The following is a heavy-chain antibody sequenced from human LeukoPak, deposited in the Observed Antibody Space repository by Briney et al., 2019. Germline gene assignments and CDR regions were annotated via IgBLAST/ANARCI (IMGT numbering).Heavy chain of an antibody. Sequence: SETLSLTCTVSGGSINTYFWSWIRQPPGKGLEWIGYIYYSGSTNYNPSLKSRVTISVDTSKNQFSLKLSSVTAADTAVYYCARGVTGGWYGNFQHWGQGTLVTVS. CDR3: ARGVTGGWYGNFQH. CDR1: GGSINTYF. CDR2: IYYSGST. V-gene: IGHV4-59*01. J-gene: IGHJ1*01. D-gene: IGHD6-19*01.